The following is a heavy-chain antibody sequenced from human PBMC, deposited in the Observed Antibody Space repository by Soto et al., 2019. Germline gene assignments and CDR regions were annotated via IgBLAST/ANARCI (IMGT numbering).Heavy chain of an antibody. CDR2: IVVGSGNT. CDR1: GFTFTSSA. J-gene: IGHJ6*02. Sequence: SVKVSCKASGFTFTSSAVQWVRQARGQRLEWIGWIVVGSGNTNYAQKFQERVTITRDMSTSTAYMELSSLRSEDTAVYYCASDSITIFGVVIMDYYYGMDVWGQGTTVTVSS. D-gene: IGHD3-3*01. CDR3: ASDSITIFGVVIMDYYYGMDV. V-gene: IGHV1-58*01.